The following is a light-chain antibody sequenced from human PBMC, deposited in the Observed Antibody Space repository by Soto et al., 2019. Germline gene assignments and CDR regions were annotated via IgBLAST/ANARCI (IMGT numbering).Light chain of an antibody. V-gene: IGKV3-20*01. CDR1: QSINSRY. J-gene: IGKJ3*01. Sequence: EIVLTQSPGTLSLSPGERATLSCRASQSINSRYLAWYQQKPGQAPRLLIYGASSRATGIPDRFSGSGYGTDFTLTISRLEPEDGAVYYCQQFGSSPGFTFGPGPKVYIK. CDR3: QQFGSSPGFT. CDR2: GAS.